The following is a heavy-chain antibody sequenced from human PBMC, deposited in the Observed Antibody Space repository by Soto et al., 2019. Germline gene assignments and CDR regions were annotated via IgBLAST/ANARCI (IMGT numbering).Heavy chain of an antibody. CDR1: GFRLNMYG. CDR3: VTPPGYYSDSAAYYSF. J-gene: IGHJ4*01. D-gene: IGHD3-22*01. CDR2: ISSSGDST. Sequence: GCLRVSCSSSGFRLNMYGLRLVRQAPGRGLQYVSAISSSGDSTYYADSVKGRFTISRDNSKNTLYRQMRSMRAEDTAVYYCVTPPGYYSDSAAYYSFWGRGTLVPV. V-gene: IGHV3-64D*06.